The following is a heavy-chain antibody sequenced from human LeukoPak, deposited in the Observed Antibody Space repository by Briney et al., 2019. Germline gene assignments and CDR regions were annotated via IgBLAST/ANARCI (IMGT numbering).Heavy chain of an antibody. CDR3: AKDSGVSIVDLYGMDV. CDR1: GFTFSSYA. D-gene: IGHD1-26*01. Sequence: PGGSLRLSCAAPGFTFSSYAMNWVRQAPGKGLEWVSTISGSGGSTNYAVSVKGRFTISRDNSKNTLYLQMNSLRAEDTAVYYCAKDSGVSIVDLYGMDVWGQGTTVTVSS. CDR2: ISGSGGST. V-gene: IGHV3-23*01. J-gene: IGHJ6*02.